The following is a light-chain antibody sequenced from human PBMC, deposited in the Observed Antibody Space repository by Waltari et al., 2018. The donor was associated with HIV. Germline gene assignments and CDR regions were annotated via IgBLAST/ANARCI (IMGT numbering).Light chain of an antibody. Sequence: EIVLTQSPATLSVSPGERGTISCRASQNINNTLAWYQLKPGQAPRLLISGASTRATGIPARFSGSGSGTDFTLNIGTLQSEDFAVYFCQQYNKWPRTFGRGTKVEIK. CDR2: GAS. J-gene: IGKJ4*02. CDR3: QQYNKWPRT. V-gene: IGKV3-15*01. CDR1: QNINNT.